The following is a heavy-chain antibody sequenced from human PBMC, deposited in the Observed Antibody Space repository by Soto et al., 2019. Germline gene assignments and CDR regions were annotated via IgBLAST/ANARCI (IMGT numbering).Heavy chain of an antibody. J-gene: IGHJ5*02. CDR2: ISSSSSYI. CDR1: GFTFSSYS. CDR3: ARDKDCSSTSYYVGLNWFDP. D-gene: IGHD2-2*01. Sequence: PGGSLRLSCAASGFTFSSYSMNWVRQAPGKGLEWVSSISSSSSYIYYADSVKGRFTISRDNAKNSLYLQMNSLRAEDTAVYYCARDKDCSSTSYYVGLNWFDPWGQGTLVTVSS. V-gene: IGHV3-21*01.